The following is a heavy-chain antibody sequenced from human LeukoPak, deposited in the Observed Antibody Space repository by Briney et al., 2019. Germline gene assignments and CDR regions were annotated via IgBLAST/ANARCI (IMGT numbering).Heavy chain of an antibody. CDR2: FYPSGTT. CDR1: GGSISGYY. V-gene: IGHV4-4*07. Sequence: PSETLSLTCTVSGGSISGYYWSWIRQPAGKGLEWIGRFYPSGTTNYNPSLKSRVTMSLDTSKRQFSLKVRSATASDTAVYYCARDDSPMTTVTTFAYWGQGTLVTVSS. J-gene: IGHJ4*02. D-gene: IGHD4-11*01. CDR3: ARDDSPMTTVTTFAY.